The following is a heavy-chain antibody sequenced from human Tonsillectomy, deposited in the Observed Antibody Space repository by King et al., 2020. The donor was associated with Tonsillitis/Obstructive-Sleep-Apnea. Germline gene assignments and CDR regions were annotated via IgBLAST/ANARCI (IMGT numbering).Heavy chain of an antibody. Sequence: VQLVQSGAEVKKPGASVKVSCKASGYTFTGNYMHWVRQAPGQGLEWMGWINPNSGGTNYAQKFKGRVTMTRDTSISTAYMELSRLRSDDTAVYYCARDGVTIFGVVINGMDVWGQGTTVTVSS. CDR3: ARDGVTIFGVVINGMDV. D-gene: IGHD3-3*01. CDR2: INPNSGGT. V-gene: IGHV1-2*02. J-gene: IGHJ6*02. CDR1: GYTFTGNY.